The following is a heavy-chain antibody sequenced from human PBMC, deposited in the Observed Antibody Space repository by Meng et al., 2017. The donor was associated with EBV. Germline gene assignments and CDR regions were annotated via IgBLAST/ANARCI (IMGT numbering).Heavy chain of an antibody. CDR2: INPSDGYT. CDR1: GSTFHSHW. CDR3: ARGTPGRSYSDY. D-gene: IGHD3-10*01. Sequence: QVMLVPFGAEVKKPEAAVQVSCKASGSTFHSHWMHWVRQAPGQGLEWMGIINPSDGYTMYEQKFQGRVTVTADRPTATAYMVLRNLRSDDTAVYYCARGTPGRSYSDYWGPGTLVTVSS. V-gene: IGHV1-46*02. J-gene: IGHJ4*02.